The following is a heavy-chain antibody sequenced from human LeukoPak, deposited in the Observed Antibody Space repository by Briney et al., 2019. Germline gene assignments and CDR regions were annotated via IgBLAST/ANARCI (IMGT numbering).Heavy chain of an antibody. CDR1: GFTFSNAW. V-gene: IGHV3-11*04. J-gene: IGHJ3*02. CDR3: ASGGGSHAFDI. Sequence: PGGSLRLSCAASGFTFSNAWMSWVRQAPGKGLEWVSYISSSGSTIYYADSVKGRFTISRDNAKNSLYLQMNSLRAEDTAVYYCASGGGSHAFDIWGQGTMVTVSS. D-gene: IGHD2-15*01. CDR2: ISSSGSTI.